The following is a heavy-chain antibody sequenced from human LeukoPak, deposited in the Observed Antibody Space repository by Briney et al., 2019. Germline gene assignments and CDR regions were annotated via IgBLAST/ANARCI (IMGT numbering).Heavy chain of an antibody. CDR3: ARMVGGTYFDY. Sequence: GGSLRLSCAASGFTVSSNYMSWVRQAPGKGLEWVSIIYSGGSTYYADSVKGRFTISRDNSKNTLDLQMNSLRAEGTAVYYCARMVGGTYFDYWGQGTLVTVSS. V-gene: IGHV3-53*01. CDR2: IYSGGST. J-gene: IGHJ4*02. D-gene: IGHD1-26*01. CDR1: GFTVSSNY.